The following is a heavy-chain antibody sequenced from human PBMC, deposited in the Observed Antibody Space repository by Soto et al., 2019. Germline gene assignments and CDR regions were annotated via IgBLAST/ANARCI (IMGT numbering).Heavy chain of an antibody. CDR3: ARGYEWSPDY. CDR2: ISYDGSNK. Sequence: QVQLVESGGGVVQPGRSLRLSCAASGFTFSSYAMHWVRQAPGKGLEWVAVISYDGSNKYYAASVKGRFTISRDNSKNTLYLQMNSLRAEDTAVYYCARGYEWSPDYWGQGTLVTVSS. V-gene: IGHV3-30-3*01. J-gene: IGHJ4*02. D-gene: IGHD3-3*01. CDR1: GFTFSSYA.